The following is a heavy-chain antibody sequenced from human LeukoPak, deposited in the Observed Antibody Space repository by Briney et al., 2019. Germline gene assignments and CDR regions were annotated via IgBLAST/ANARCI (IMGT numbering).Heavy chain of an antibody. Sequence: GGSLRLSCAASGFTFSNFWMAWVRQAPGKGLEWVAHIKEDGSDKKYVDSVKGRFTISRDNPKNSLYLQMNSLRAEDTAVYYCARDIGYHTFDYWGQGGLVTVSS. CDR2: IKEDGSDK. D-gene: IGHD5-12*01. V-gene: IGHV3-7*05. CDR1: GFTFSNFW. CDR3: ARDIGYHTFDY. J-gene: IGHJ4*02.